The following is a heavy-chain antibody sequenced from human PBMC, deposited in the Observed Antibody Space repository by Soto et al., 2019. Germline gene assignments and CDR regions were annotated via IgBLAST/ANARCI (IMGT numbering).Heavy chain of an antibody. Sequence: GGSLRLSCAASGFTFSSYGMHWVCQAPGKGLEWVAVISYDGSNKYYADSVKGRFTISRDNSKNTLYLQMNSLRAEDTAVYYCAKDFWFDDAFDIWGQGTMVTVSS. V-gene: IGHV3-30*18. CDR1: GFTFSSYG. CDR2: ISYDGSNK. J-gene: IGHJ3*02. D-gene: IGHD3-10*01. CDR3: AKDFWFDDAFDI.